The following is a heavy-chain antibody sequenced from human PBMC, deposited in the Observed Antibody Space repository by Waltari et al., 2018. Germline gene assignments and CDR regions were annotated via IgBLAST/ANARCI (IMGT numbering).Heavy chain of an antibody. J-gene: IGHJ4*02. CDR1: GFSLSTSGVG. CDR2: IYWNDAK. D-gene: IGHD6-19*01. V-gene: IGHV2-5*01. CDR3: AHDKSASGYFDY. Sequence: QITLKESGPTLVKPTQTLTLTCTFSGFSLSTSGVGVGWLRQPPGKALESLALIYWNDAKRDSTSLKSRLTITKDTSKNQVVLTMTNRDPVDTATYYCAHDKSASGYFDYWGQGTPVAVSS.